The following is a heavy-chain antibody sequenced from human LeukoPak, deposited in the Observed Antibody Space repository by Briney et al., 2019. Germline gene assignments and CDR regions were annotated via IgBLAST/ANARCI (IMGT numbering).Heavy chain of an antibody. CDR2: INHSGST. CDR1: GGSFSGYY. V-gene: IGHV4-34*01. CDR3: ASLGNDILTGYHPPDY. D-gene: IGHD3-9*01. J-gene: IGHJ4*02. Sequence: SETLSLTCAVYGGSFSGYYWSWIRQPPGKGLEWIGEINHSGSTNYNPSLKSRVTISVDTSKNQFSLKLSSVTAADTAVYYCASLGNDILTGYHPPDYWGQGTLATVSS.